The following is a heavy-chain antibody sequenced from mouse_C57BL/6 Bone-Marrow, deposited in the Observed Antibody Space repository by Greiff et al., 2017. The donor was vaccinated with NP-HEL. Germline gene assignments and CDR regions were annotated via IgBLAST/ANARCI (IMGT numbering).Heavy chain of an antibody. CDR1: GYSITSGYY. D-gene: IGHD1-1*01. CDR2: ISYDGSN. Sequence: EVQLQQSGPGLVKPSQSLSLTCSVTGYSITSGYYWNWLRQFPGNKLEWMGYISYDGSNNYNPSLKNRIYITRDTSKNQFFLKLKSVTTDDTATYYCAREHYYGSSYLDYWGQGTTLTVSS. J-gene: IGHJ2*01. CDR3: AREHYYGSSYLDY. V-gene: IGHV3-6*01.